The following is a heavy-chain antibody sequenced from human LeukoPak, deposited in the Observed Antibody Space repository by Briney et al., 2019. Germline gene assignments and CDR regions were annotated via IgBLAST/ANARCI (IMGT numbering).Heavy chain of an antibody. D-gene: IGHD6-6*01. Sequence: GGSLRLSCAASGFSFSSYGMHWVRQAPGKGLEWVAVIWYDGSNKNYADSVKGRFTISRDNSKNMLYVQMNSLRVEDTAVYYCARSRGIAARPHYYYGMDVWGQGTTVTVSS. V-gene: IGHV3-33*01. CDR2: IWYDGSNK. CDR3: ARSRGIAARPHYYYGMDV. CDR1: GFSFSSYG. J-gene: IGHJ6*02.